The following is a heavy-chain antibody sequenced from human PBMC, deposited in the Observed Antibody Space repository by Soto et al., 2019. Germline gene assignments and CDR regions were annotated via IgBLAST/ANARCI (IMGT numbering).Heavy chain of an antibody. CDR2: ISAYNGNT. D-gene: IGHD3-10*02. CDR1: GYTFTTYA. V-gene: IGHV1-18*01. Sequence: QVQLVQSGAEVKKPGASVKVSCKASGYTFTTYAISWVRQAPGQGLEWMGWISAYNGNTNYAQKPQGRATMTTATSTSTAYMELRGLRSDVTAVYYCARDGTPLFDWGQGTLVTVSS. CDR3: ARDGTPLFD. J-gene: IGHJ4*02.